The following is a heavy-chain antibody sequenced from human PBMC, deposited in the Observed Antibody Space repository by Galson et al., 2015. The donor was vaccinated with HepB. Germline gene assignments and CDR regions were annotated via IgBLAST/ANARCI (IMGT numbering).Heavy chain of an antibody. Sequence: QSGAEVKKPGESLRISCKGSGYSFTSYWISWVRQMPGKGLEWMGRIDPSDSYTNYSPSFQGHVTISADKSISTAYLQWSSLKASDTAMYYCARGAVTSSMGFTIFDYWGQGTLVTVSS. CDR1: GYSFTSYW. D-gene: IGHD3-10*01. V-gene: IGHV5-10-1*01. J-gene: IGHJ4*02. CDR3: ARGAVTSSMGFTIFDY. CDR2: IDPSDSYT.